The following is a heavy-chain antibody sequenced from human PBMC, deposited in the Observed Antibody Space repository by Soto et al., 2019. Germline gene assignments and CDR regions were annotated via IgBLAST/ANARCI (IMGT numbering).Heavy chain of an antibody. CDR1: GGSLRDYF. CDR3: ARDPGTGMVSMDV. CDR2: INHRGST. D-gene: IGHD5-18*01. V-gene: IGHV4-34*01. Sequence: SETLSLTCTVYGGSLRDYFWSWIRQPPGRGLEWIGQINHRGSTKYNPSLKSRASISVDTSKNQLSLKLNSVTAADTGVYYCARDPGTGMVSMDVWGQGTTVT. J-gene: IGHJ6*02.